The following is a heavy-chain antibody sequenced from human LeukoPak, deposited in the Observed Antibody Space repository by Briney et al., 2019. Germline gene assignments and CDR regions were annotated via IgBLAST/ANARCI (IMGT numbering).Heavy chain of an antibody. CDR1: GFTFSNYA. Sequence: GGSLRLSCAASGFTFSNYAMSWVRQAPGKGLEWVSGISGSGASTYYTASVKGRFTISRDNSKNTLYLQMNSLRAEDTAVYYCANIRYNSGLDYWGQGTPVTVSS. CDR2: ISGSGAST. V-gene: IGHV3-23*01. CDR3: ANIRYNSGLDY. D-gene: IGHD5-18*01. J-gene: IGHJ4*02.